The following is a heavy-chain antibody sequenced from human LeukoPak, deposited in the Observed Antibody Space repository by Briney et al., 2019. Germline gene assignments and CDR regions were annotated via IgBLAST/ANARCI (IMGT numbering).Heavy chain of an antibody. CDR2: IYPADSDI. Sequence: GVSLKISCKGSGYSINNYWIGWVRQMPGKGLEWMGIIYPADSDIRYSPSFQGQVTISADKSISTAYLQGSSLKASDTAMYYCARQEYCSGGSCYTWFDPWGQGTLVTVSS. CDR3: ARQEYCSGGSCYTWFDP. CDR1: GYSINNYW. D-gene: IGHD2-15*01. J-gene: IGHJ5*02. V-gene: IGHV5-51*01.